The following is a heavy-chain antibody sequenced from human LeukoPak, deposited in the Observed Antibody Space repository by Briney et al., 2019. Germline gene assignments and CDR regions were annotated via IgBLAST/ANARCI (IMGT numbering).Heavy chain of an antibody. CDR1: GGSFSGYY. V-gene: IGHV4-34*01. CDR2: INHSGST. D-gene: IGHD3-22*01. J-gene: IGHJ1*01. CDR3: ARESRMYYYDSRSAEYFQH. Sequence: SETLSLTCAVYGGSFSGYYWSWIRQPPGKGLEWIGEINHSGSTNYNPSLKSRVTISVDTSKNQFSLKLSSVTAADTAVYYCARESRMYYYDSRSAEYFQHWGQGTLVTVSP.